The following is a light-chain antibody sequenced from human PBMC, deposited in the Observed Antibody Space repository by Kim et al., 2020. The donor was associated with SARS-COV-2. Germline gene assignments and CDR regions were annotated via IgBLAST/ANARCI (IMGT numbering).Light chain of an antibody. CDR2: GAS. V-gene: IGKV3-15*01. J-gene: IGKJ2*01. Sequence: LSRSPGERATLSCRASQSVSSNVAWYQQQPGQAPRLLIYGASTRATGIPARFSGSGSGTEFTLTISSLQSEDFAVYYCQQYNNWPVFGQGTKLEI. CDR3: QQYNNWPV. CDR1: QSVSSN.